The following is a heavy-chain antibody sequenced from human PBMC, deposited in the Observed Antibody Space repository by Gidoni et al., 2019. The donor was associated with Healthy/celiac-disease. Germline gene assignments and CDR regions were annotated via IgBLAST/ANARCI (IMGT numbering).Heavy chain of an antibody. CDR3: ARHQRQVGATDY. D-gene: IGHD1-26*01. CDR1: VGPISSSSYY. J-gene: IGHJ4*02. V-gene: IGHV4-39*01. Sequence: QLQLQESGPGLVKPSETLSLTCTFSVGPISSSSYYWGWIRPPPGKVLEWIGSIYYSGSTYYNPSIKSRVTISVDTSKNQFSLKLSSVTAADTAVYYCARHQRQVGATDYWGQGTLVTVSS. CDR2: IYYSGST.